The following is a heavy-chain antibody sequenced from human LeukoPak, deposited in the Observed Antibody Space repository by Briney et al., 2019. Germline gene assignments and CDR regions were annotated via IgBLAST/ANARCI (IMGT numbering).Heavy chain of an antibody. CDR1: GYTFTNYA. D-gene: IGHD6-13*01. Sequence: ASVEVSCKASGYTFTNYAVHWVRQAPGQSLEWMGWINAGNGDTKYSQQFQGRVTITRDASASTAYMELRSLRSDDTAVYYCARDLGSGIAEPFDHWGQGTLVTVSS. J-gene: IGHJ4*02. CDR3: ARDLGSGIAEPFDH. V-gene: IGHV1-3*01. CDR2: INAGNGDT.